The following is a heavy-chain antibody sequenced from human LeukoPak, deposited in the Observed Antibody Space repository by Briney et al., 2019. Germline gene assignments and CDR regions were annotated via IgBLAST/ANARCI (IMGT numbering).Heavy chain of an antibody. V-gene: IGHV1-18*01. CDR2: ISAYNSNT. D-gene: IGHD2-8*01. Sequence: ASVKVSCKASGYTFTSYGINWVRQAPGQGPEWMRWISAYNSNTHYAQKLQGRVTMTTDTSTSTAYMELRSLRSDDTAVYYCARRRCTNGVCMFDYWGQGTLVTVSS. J-gene: IGHJ4*02. CDR1: GYTFTSYG. CDR3: ARRRCTNGVCMFDY.